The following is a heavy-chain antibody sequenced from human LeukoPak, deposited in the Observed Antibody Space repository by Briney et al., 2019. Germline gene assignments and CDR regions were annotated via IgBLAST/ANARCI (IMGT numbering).Heavy chain of an antibody. Sequence: ASVTVSFKTTGYTFTNYYVHWVRQPPAQGLEWMGYIIHDSGGADYEQRFQGRVTMTRDKTISTVYMELSSLRSDDTAVYYCSTEDKYCGSANCGKYWGQGTLVTVSS. V-gene: IGHV1-2*02. D-gene: IGHD2-2*01. CDR1: GYTFTNYY. J-gene: IGHJ4*02. CDR3: STEDKYCGSANCGKY. CDR2: IIHDSGGA.